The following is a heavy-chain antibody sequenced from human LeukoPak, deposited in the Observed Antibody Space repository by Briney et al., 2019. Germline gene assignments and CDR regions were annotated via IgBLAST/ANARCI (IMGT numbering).Heavy chain of an antibody. CDR1: GYTFTGYY. V-gene: IGHV1-2*02. D-gene: IGHD3-22*01. J-gene: IGHJ4*02. Sequence: GASVKVSCKASGYTFTGYYMHWVRQAPGQGLEWMGWINPNSGGTNYAQKFQGRVTMTRDTSTSTAYMELSRLRSDDTAVYYCARGMFSYYYDSSGPATNDYWGQGTLVTVSS. CDR3: ARGMFSYYYDSSGPATNDY. CDR2: INPNSGGT.